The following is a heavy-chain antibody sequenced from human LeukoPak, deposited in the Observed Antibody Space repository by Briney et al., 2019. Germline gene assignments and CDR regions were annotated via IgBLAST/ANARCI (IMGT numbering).Heavy chain of an antibody. CDR3: ARDLYSYGCYGAYYFDY. V-gene: IGHV4-39*07. CDR1: GGSISSSSYY. J-gene: IGHJ4*02. CDR2: IYYSGST. Sequence: SETLSLTCTVSGGSISSSSYYWGWIRQPPGKGLEWIGSIYYSGSTYYNPSLKSRVTISVDTSKNQFSLKLSSVTAANTAVYYCARDLYSYGCYGAYYFDYWGQGTLVTVSS. D-gene: IGHD5-18*01.